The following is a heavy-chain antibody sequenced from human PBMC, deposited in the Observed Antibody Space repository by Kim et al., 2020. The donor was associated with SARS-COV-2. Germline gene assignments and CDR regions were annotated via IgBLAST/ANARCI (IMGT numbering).Heavy chain of an antibody. CDR2: ISSSSSTI. J-gene: IGHJ4*03. CDR1: GFTFSSYS. D-gene: IGHD2-8*01. CDR3: ARLHCSKGVSYYSFEY. V-gene: IGHV3-48*02. Sequence: GGSLRLSCAASGFTFSSYSMNWVRQAPGKGLEWVSYISSSSSTIYYADSVKGRFTISRDNAKNSLYLQMNSLRDEDTAVYYCARLHCSKGVSYYSFEYWGHKALVTVSS.